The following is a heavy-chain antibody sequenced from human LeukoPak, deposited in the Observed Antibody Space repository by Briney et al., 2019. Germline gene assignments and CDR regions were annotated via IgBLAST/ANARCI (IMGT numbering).Heavy chain of an antibody. CDR2: IYYSGST. D-gene: IGHD6-19*01. CDR3: ARGEVAGTYYYYYYGMDV. J-gene: IGHJ6*02. V-gene: IGHV4-59*01. Sequence: SETLSLTCTVSGGSISSYYWSWIRQPPGKGLEWIGYIYYSGSTNYNPSLKSRVTISVDTSKNQFSLKLSPVTAADTAVYYCARGEVAGTYYYYYYGMDVWGQGTTVTVSS. CDR1: GGSISSYY.